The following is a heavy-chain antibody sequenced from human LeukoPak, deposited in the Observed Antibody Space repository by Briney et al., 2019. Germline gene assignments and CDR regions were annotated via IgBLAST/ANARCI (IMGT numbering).Heavy chain of an antibody. Sequence: PSETLSLTCTVSGGSVSTDYWSWIRQPPGKGLEWIGYIYYSGSTNYNPSLKSRVTISVDTSKNQFSLKLSSVTAADTAVYYCARGYYYDSSGPVGYYYYYYMDVWGKGTTVTISS. D-gene: IGHD3-22*01. CDR3: ARGYYYDSSGPVGYYYYYYMDV. J-gene: IGHJ6*03. V-gene: IGHV4-59*02. CDR2: IYYSGST. CDR1: GGSVSTDY.